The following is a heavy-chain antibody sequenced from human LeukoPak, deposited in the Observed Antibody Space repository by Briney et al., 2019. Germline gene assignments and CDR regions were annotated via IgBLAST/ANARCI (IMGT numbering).Heavy chain of an antibody. CDR2: IRYDGSNE. CDR1: GFTFTSYG. J-gene: IGHJ2*01. V-gene: IGHV3-30*02. CDR3: AKGANGYCSSTSCYLDHWYFDL. Sequence: PGGSLRLSCAASGFTFTSYGMHWVRQAPGKGLEWVAFIRYDGSNESYADSVKGRFIISRDSSKNTLYLQMNSLRAEDTAVYYCAKGANGYCSSTSCYLDHWYFDLWGRGTLVTVSS. D-gene: IGHD2-2*01.